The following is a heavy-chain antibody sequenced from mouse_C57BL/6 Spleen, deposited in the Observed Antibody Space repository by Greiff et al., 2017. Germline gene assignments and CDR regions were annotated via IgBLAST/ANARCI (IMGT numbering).Heavy chain of an antibody. Sequence: EVKLMESGGGLVQPGGSMKLSCVASGFTFSNYWMNWVRQSPEKGLEWVAQIRLKSDNYATHYAESVKGRFTISRDDSKSSVYLQMNNLRAEDTGIYYCTDGYYSNYGYAMDYWGQGTSVTVSS. J-gene: IGHJ4*01. V-gene: IGHV6-3*01. CDR2: IRLKSDNYAT. D-gene: IGHD2-5*01. CDR1: GFTFSNYW. CDR3: TDGYYSNYGYAMDY.